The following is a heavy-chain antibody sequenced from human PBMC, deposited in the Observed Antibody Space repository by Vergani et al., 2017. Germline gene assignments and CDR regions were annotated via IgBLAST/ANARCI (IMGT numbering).Heavy chain of an antibody. CDR1: GFTFSDHY. Sequence: EVQLVESGGGLVQPGGSLRLSCAASGFTFSDHYMDWVRQAPGKGLEWVGRTRNKANSYTTEYAASVKGRFTISRDDSNNSLYLQMNSLKIEDTAVYYCARLGYCSSTTCRQACDSWGQGTMVTVSS. V-gene: IGHV3-72*01. J-gene: IGHJ3*02. CDR3: ARLGYCSSTTCRQACDS. CDR2: TRNKANSYTT. D-gene: IGHD2-2*01.